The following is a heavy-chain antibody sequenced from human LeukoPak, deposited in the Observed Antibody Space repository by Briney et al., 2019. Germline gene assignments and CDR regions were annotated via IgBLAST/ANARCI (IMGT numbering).Heavy chain of an antibody. V-gene: IGHV3-30-3*01. D-gene: IGHD5-18*01. CDR2: VSYDGTKM. J-gene: IGHJ4*02. Sequence: GGSLRLSCAASGFTFSSYTMHLVRRTPGKGLEWVALVSYDGTKMNYADSVKGRFTMSRDISKNTLSLQMNRLRPEDTAVYYCARDRVQIWAYVGTFDSWGQGTLVTVSS. CDR3: ARDRVQIWAYVGTFDS. CDR1: GFTFSSYT.